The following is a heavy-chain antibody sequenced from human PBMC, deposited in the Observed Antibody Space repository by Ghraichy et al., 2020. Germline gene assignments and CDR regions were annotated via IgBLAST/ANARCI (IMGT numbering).Heavy chain of an antibody. D-gene: IGHD6-13*01. CDR3: ARDAREFAAAESPPSVDFDY. J-gene: IGHJ4*02. CDR1: GFTFSSYG. V-gene: IGHV3-33*01. Sequence: GGSLRLSCAASGFTFSSYGMHWVRQAPGKGLEWVAVIWYDGSNKYYADSVKGRFTISRDNSKNTLYMQMNSLRAEDTAVYYCARDAREFAAAESPPSVDFDYWGQGXLVTVSS. CDR2: IWYDGSNK.